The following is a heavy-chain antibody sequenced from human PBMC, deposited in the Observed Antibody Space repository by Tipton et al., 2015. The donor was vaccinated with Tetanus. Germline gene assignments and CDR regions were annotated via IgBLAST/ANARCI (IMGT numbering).Heavy chain of an antibody. J-gene: IGHJ4*02. Sequence: SLRLSCAASGFIFSSYGIHWVRQAPGKGLEWLAVSWYDGTDKYYADSVKGRFTISRDNSKNTLYLQMNSLRAEGTALYYCAREADCSDGSCFSGDFDTWGQGTQVTVSS. CDR3: AREADCSDGSCFSGDFDT. D-gene: IGHD2-15*01. CDR2: SWYDGTDK. CDR1: GFIFSSYG. V-gene: IGHV3-33*01.